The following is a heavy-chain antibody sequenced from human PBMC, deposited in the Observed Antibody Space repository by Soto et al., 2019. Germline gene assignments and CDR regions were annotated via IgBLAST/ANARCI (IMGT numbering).Heavy chain of an antibody. CDR1: GFSLSTSGVG. CDR3: AHPPESPYGMDV. CDR2: IYWNDDK. J-gene: IGHJ6*02. Sequence: QITLKESGPPLVKPTQTLTLTCTFSGFSLSTSGVGVGWIRQPPGKALEWLALIYWNDDKRYSPSLKSRLTITKDTSKNQVVLTMTNMDPVDTATYYCAHPPESPYGMDVWGQGTTVTVSS. V-gene: IGHV2-5*01.